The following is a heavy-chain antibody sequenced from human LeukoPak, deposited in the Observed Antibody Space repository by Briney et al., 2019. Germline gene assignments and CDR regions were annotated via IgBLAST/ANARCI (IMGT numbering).Heavy chain of an antibody. V-gene: IGHV3-33*08. CDR1: GFTFSSYW. CDR3: ARLRYYGMDV. J-gene: IGHJ6*02. CDR2: IRYDGCNK. Sequence: GGSLRLSCAASGFTFSSYWMSWVRQAPGKGLEWVAFIRYDGCNKYYADSVKSRFTISRDNAKNSLYLQMNSLRAEDTAVYYCARLRYYGMDVWGQGTTVTVSS.